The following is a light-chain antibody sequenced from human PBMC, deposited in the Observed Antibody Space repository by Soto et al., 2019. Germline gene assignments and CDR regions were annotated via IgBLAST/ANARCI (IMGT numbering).Light chain of an antibody. J-gene: IGKJ2*01. V-gene: IGKV1-5*01. CDR3: QQYNSYLYT. CDR2: DAS. Sequence: DIQMPQSPATLSASVGDRVTITCRASQSISSWLAWYQQKPGQAPKLVIYDASSLESRDPSRFSGSGYETEFTLTISSLQPDDFATYYCQQYNSYLYTFRQGTKREIK. CDR1: QSISSW.